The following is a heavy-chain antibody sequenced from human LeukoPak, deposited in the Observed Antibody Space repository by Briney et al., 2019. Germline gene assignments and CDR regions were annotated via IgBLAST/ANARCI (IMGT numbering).Heavy chain of an antibody. D-gene: IGHD2-8*01. CDR1: GFTFSSYW. CDR3: VRVVLMVYVVVEVSFDY. CDR2: TQQDGSEK. Sequence: GGSLRLSCAASGFTFSSYWMSWVRQAPGKGLEWVANTQQDGSEKYYVDSLKGRFTISRDNAKNSLYLQMNSLRAEDTAVYYCVRVVLMVYVVVEVSFDYWGQGTLVTVSS. J-gene: IGHJ4*02. V-gene: IGHV3-7*01.